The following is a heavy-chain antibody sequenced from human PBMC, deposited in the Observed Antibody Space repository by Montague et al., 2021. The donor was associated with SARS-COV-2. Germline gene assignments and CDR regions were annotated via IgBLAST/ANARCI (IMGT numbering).Heavy chain of an antibody. J-gene: IGHJ3*02. D-gene: IGHD6-19*01. CDR2: IYHSGST. CDR1: GYSISTGDY. CDR3: AKVAGSHDTFDI. V-gene: IGHV4-38-2*02. Sequence: SETLSLTCTVSGYSISTGDYWGWIRQPPGKGLEWIGTIYHSGSTYFNPSLKSRVTISVDTSKNQFSLNLSSVTAADTAVYYCAKVAGSHDTFDIWGRGTTVTVSS.